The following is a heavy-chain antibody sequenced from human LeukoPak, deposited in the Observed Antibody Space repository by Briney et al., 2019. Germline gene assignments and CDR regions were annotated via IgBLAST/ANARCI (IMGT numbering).Heavy chain of an antibody. J-gene: IGHJ4*02. CDR3: AKDPREFPGDLAFDY. CDR2: ISGSGGST. Sequence: PGGSLRLSCAASGFTFSSYAMSWVRQAPGKGLEWVSAISGSGGSTYYADSVKGRFTIPRDNSKNTLYLQMNSLRAEDTAVYYCAKDPREFPGDLAFDYWGQGTLVTVSS. V-gene: IGHV3-23*01. D-gene: IGHD7-27*01. CDR1: GFTFSSYA.